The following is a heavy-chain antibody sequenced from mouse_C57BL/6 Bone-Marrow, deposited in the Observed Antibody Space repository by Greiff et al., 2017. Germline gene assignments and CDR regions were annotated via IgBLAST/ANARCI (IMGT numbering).Heavy chain of an antibody. CDR3: ARDGFHWYFDV. Sequence: VQLQQSGPELVKPGASVKIPCKASGYTFTDYNMDWVKQSHGKSLEWIGDINPNNGGTNYNQKFKGKATLTVDKSSSTAYMELRSLTSEDTAVYYCARDGFHWYFDVWGTGTTVTVSS. J-gene: IGHJ1*03. CDR2: INPNNGGT. V-gene: IGHV1-18*01. D-gene: IGHD2-3*01. CDR1: GYTFTDYN.